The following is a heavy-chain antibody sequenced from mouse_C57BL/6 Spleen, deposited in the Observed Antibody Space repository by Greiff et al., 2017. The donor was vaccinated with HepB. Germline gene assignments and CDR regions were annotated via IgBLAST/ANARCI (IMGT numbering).Heavy chain of an antibody. D-gene: IGHD2-2*01. J-gene: IGHJ1*03. V-gene: IGHV5-16*01. CDR3: ARSEGNGYPGYFDV. CDR2: INYDGSST. CDR1: GFTFSDYY. Sequence: EVQLVESEGGLVQPGSSMKLSCTASGFTFSDYYMAWVRQVPEKGLEWVANINYDGSSTYYLDSLKSRFIISRDNAKNILYLQMSSLKSEDTATYYCARSEGNGYPGYFDVWGTGTTVTVSS.